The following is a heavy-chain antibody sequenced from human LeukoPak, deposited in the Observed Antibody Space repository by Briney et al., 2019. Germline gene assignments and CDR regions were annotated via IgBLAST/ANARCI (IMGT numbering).Heavy chain of an antibody. CDR3: ARDSSGYDY. CDR2: ISYDGSNK. CDR1: GFTFSSYA. V-gene: IGHV3-30-3*01. Sequence: GGSLRLSCAASGFTFSSYAMHWVRQAPGKGLEWVTVISYDGSNKYYADSVKGRFTISRDNSKNTLYLQMNSLRAEDTAVYYCARDSSGYDYWGQGTLVTVSS. D-gene: IGHD3-22*01. J-gene: IGHJ4*02.